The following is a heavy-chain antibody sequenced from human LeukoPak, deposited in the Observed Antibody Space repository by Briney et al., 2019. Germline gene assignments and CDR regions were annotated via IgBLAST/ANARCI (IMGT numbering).Heavy chain of an antibody. D-gene: IGHD4-17*01. J-gene: IGHJ4*02. Sequence: PGGSLRLSCAASGFTFSSYAMSWVRQAPGKGLEWVSAISGSGGSTYYADSVKGRFTISRDNSKNTLYLQMNSLRAEDTAVYYCAKAPHYGDYEGYFDYRGQGTLVTVSS. CDR2: ISGSGGST. CDR1: GFTFSSYA. V-gene: IGHV3-23*01. CDR3: AKAPHYGDYEGYFDY.